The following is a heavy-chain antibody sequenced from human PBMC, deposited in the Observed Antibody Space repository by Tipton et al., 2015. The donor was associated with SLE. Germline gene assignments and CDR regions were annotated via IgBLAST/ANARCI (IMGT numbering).Heavy chain of an antibody. CDR1: GGSLSGYF. D-gene: IGHD5-18*01. Sequence: TLSLTCAVYGGSLSGYFWNWIRQPPGKGLEWIGYIHSSGSTNYNSSLKSRVTMSIDTSKKHFSLQVRSVTAADTAVYYCATSLTATYDYWGQGVLVTVSS. V-gene: IGHV4-4*08. CDR2: IHSSGST. J-gene: IGHJ4*02. CDR3: ATSLTATYDY.